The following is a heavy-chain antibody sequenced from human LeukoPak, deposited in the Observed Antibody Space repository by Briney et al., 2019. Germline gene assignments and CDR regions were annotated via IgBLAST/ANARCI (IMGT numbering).Heavy chain of an antibody. CDR2: INPNSGGT. CDR3: ARVGVIQLWFLRY. V-gene: IGHV1-2*02. Sequence: GASVKVSCTASGYTFTGYYMHWVRQAPGQGLEWMGWINPNSGGTNYAQKFQGRVTMTRDTSISTAYMELSRLRSDDTAVYYCARVGVIQLWFLRYWGQGTLVTVSS. CDR1: GYTFTGYY. D-gene: IGHD5-18*01. J-gene: IGHJ4*02.